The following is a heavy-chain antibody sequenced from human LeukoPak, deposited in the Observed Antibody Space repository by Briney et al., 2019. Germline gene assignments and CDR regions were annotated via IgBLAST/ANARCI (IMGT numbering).Heavy chain of an antibody. V-gene: IGHV4-30-2*01. J-gene: IGHJ6*03. Sequence: PSETLSLTCTVSGGSISSGSYYWRWIRQPPGRGREWIGYSYHRGSTYYNPSFKSRVTISVDRSKNQFSLKLSSVTAADTAVYYCARGATYYDFWSGASYYYYMDVWGKGTTVTVSS. CDR3: ARGATYYDFWSGASYYYYMDV. CDR2: SYHRGST. CDR1: GGSISSGSYY. D-gene: IGHD3-3*01.